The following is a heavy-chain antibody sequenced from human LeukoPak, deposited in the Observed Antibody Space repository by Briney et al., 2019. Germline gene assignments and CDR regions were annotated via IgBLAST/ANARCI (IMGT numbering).Heavy chain of an antibody. J-gene: IGHJ4*02. V-gene: IGHV3-9*01. Sequence: PGRSLRLSCAASGFTFDDYAMHWVRQAPGKGLEWVSGISWNSGSIGYADSVKGRFTISRDNAKNSLYLQMNSLRAEDTALYYCAKEVDSWGQGTLVTVSS. CDR1: GFTFDDYA. CDR3: AKEVDS. CDR2: ISWNSGSI. D-gene: IGHD3-22*01.